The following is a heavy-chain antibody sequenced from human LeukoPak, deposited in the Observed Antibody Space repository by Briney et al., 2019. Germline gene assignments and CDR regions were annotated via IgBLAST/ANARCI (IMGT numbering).Heavy chain of an antibody. J-gene: IGHJ3*02. CDR2: IWYDGSNK. Sequence: GSLRLSCAASGFTFSSYGMHWVRQAPGKGLEWVAVIWYDGSNKYYADSVKGRFTISRDNSKNTLYLQMNSLRAEDTAVYYCARDGLRDAFDIWGQGTMVTVSS. V-gene: IGHV3-33*08. CDR3: ARDGLRDAFDI. CDR1: GFTFSSYG.